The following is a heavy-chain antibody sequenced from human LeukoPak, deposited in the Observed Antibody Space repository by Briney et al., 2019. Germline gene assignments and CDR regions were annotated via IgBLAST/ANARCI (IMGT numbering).Heavy chain of an antibody. J-gene: IGHJ4*02. CDR2: INPNSGGT. CDR3: ARVLGIAVAGYPPSFDY. CDR1: GYIFTDYY. V-gene: IGHV1-2*06. D-gene: IGHD6-19*01. Sequence: ASVKVSCKASGYIFTDYYMHWVRQAPGQELGWMGRINPNSGGTNYAQKFQGRVTMTRDTSISTAYMELSRLRSDDTAVYYCARVLGIAVAGYPPSFDYWGQGTLVTVSS.